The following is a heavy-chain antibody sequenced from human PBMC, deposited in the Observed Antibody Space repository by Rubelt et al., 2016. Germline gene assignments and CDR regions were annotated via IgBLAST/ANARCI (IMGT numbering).Heavy chain of an antibody. CDR2: IYYSGST. Sequence: QVQLQESGPGLVKPSETLSLTCTVSGGSTSTYYWSWIRQPPGKGLEWIGYIYYSGSTNYNPSLKSRVTISLDTSKHQLSLGRCAVTAADTAVYYCARQVRVLYCSDYWGQGTLVTVSS. CDR3: ARQVRVLYCSDY. J-gene: IGHJ4*02. CDR1: GGSTSTYY. V-gene: IGHV4-59*08.